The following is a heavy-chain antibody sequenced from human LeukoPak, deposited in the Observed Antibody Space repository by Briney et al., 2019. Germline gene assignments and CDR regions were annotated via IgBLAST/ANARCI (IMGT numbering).Heavy chain of an antibody. Sequence: GASVKVSCKASGGTFSSYAISWVRQAPGQGLEWMGGIIPIFGTANYAQKFQGRVTITADESTSTAYMELSSLRSEDTAVYYCASSLLDRSGSYYYYYMDVWGKGTTVTISS. CDR2: IIPIFGTA. CDR3: ASSLLDRSGSYYYYYMDV. CDR1: GGTFSSYA. V-gene: IGHV1-69*13. J-gene: IGHJ6*03. D-gene: IGHD3-10*01.